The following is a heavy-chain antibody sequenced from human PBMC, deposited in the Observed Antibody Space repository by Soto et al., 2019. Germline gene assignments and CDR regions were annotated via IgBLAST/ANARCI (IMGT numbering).Heavy chain of an antibody. Sequence: SETLSLTCAVSGGSISSGGYSWSWIRQPPGKGLEWIGYIYHSGSTYYNPSLKSRVTISVDRSKNQFSLKLSSVTAADTAVYYCARDYRGTSDIWGQGTMVTVSS. CDR1: GGSISSGGYS. CDR3: ARDYRGTSDI. V-gene: IGHV4-30-2*01. J-gene: IGHJ3*02. CDR2: IYHSGST.